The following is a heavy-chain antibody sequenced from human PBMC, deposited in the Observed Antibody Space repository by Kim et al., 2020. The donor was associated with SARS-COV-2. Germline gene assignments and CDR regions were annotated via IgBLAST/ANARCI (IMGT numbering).Heavy chain of an antibody. J-gene: IGHJ4*02. D-gene: IGHD2-15*01. Sequence: ASVKVSCKASGYTFTGYYMHWVRQAPGQGLEWMGRINPNSGGTNYAQKFQGRVTMTRDTSISTAYMELSRLRSDDTAVYYCAREYGGGCEYCSGGSCYCNRFDYWGQGTLVTVSS. CDR1: GYTFTGYY. V-gene: IGHV1-2*06. CDR2: INPNSGGT. CDR3: AREYGGGCEYCSGGSCYCNRFDY.